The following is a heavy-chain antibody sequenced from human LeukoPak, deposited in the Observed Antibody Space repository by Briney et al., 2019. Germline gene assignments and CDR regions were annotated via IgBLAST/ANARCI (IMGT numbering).Heavy chain of an antibody. V-gene: IGHV3-23*01. D-gene: IGHD2-2*01. J-gene: IGHJ4*02. CDR1: GFTFSSYA. Sequence: GGSLRLSCAASGFTFSSYAMSWVRQAPGKGLEWVSAISGSGGSTYYADSVKGRFTISRDNSKNTLYLQMSSLRAEDTAVYYCAKGPEDIVVVPAAIGWGQGTLVTVSS. CDR2: ISGSGGST. CDR3: AKGPEDIVVVPAAIG.